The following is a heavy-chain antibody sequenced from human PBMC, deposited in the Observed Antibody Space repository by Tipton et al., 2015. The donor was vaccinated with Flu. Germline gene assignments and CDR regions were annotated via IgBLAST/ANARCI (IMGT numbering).Heavy chain of an antibody. CDR1: GFTFSGYS. Sequence: GSLRLSCAASGFTFSGYSMNWVRQAPGKGLEWVSYVSSHSSTIYYADSVKGRFTISKDNAKNSLFLEMNSLRVEDTAVYYCVRDGSGNQYLNWFDPWGQGTLVTVSS. CDR2: VSSHSSTI. D-gene: IGHD1-14*01. J-gene: IGHJ5*02. V-gene: IGHV3-48*04. CDR3: VRDGSGNQYLNWFDP.